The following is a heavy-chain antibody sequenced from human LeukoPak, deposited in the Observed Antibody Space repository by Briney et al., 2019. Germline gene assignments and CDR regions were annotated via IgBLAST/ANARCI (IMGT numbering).Heavy chain of an antibody. D-gene: IGHD3-9*01. V-gene: IGHV1-46*01. CDR1: GYTFTSYY. Sequence: ASVKVSCKASGYTFTSYYVHWVRQAPGQGLEWMGIINPSGGSTSYAQKFQGRVTMTRDTSTSTVYMELSSLRSEDTAVYYCAREGSWRYFDWLPSAPPTDNWFDPWGQGTLVTVSS. CDR3: AREGSWRYFDWLPSAPPTDNWFDP. CDR2: INPSGGST. J-gene: IGHJ5*02.